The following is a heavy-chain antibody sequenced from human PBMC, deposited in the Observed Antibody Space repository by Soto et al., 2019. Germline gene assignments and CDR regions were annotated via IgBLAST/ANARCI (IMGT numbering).Heavy chain of an antibody. CDR1: GGSISSSNW. CDR3: ARDRRGVPAAMRSYYYYGMDV. CDR2: IYHSGST. D-gene: IGHD2-2*01. Sequence: SETLSLTCAVSGGSISSSNWWSWVRQPPGKGLEWIGEIYHSGSTNYNPSLKSRVTISVDKSKNQFSLKLSSVTAADTAVYYCARDRRGVPAAMRSYYYYGMDVWGQGTTVTVSS. J-gene: IGHJ6*02. V-gene: IGHV4-4*02.